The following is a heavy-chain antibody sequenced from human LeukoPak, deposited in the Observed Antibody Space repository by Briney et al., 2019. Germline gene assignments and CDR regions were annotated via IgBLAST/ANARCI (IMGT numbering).Heavy chain of an antibody. CDR3: ARGNSVVVVAATLGWFDP. CDR1: GGSISSYY. J-gene: IGHJ5*02. V-gene: IGHV4-59*01. D-gene: IGHD2-15*01. Sequence: PSETLSLTCTVSGGSISSYYWSWIRQPPGKGLEWIGYIYYSGSTNYNPSLKSRVTISVDTSKNQFSLKLSSVTAADTAVYYCARGNSVVVVAATLGWFDPWGQGTLVTVSS. CDR2: IYYSGST.